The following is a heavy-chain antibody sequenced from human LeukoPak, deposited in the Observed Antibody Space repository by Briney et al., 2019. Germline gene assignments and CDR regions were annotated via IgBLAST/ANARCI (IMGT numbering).Heavy chain of an antibody. V-gene: IGHV3-30*03. CDR1: GFSFSQYV. Sequence: GGSLRLSCAASGFSFSQYVMHWVRQAPGKGLEWLAVISCDGVNKYYSKSVKGRLAISRDNSINTLFLQMDSLRAEDTAIYYCARPLKGYGASYYDAFDIWGQGTMVTVSS. J-gene: IGHJ3*02. CDR2: ISCDGVNK. D-gene: IGHD1-26*01. CDR3: ARPLKGYGASYYDAFDI.